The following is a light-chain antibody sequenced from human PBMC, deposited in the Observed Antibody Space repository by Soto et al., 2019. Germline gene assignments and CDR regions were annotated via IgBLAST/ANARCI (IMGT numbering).Light chain of an antibody. Sequence: DLPMTQSPSTRSASVGDRVTITGRASQSIKRWSAWYPQKPGKAPNLLIYEASSLESGVPSRFGGSGSGTEFTLTIKSLKPDDFATYYCQHYKSYWTFGQGTKLDIK. CDR3: QHYKSYWT. CDR2: EAS. J-gene: IGKJ1*01. V-gene: IGKV1-5*03. CDR1: QSIKRW.